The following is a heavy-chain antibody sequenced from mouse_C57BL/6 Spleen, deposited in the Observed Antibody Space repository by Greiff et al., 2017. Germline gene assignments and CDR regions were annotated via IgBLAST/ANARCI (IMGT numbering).Heavy chain of an antibody. CDR2: IDPETGGT. Sequence: QVQLQQSGAELVRPGASVTLSCKASGYTFTDYEMHWVKQTPVHGLEWIGAIDPETGGTAYNQKFKGKAILTADKSSSTAYMELRSLTSEDSAVYYCKRVAYYYGSSYEEDWGQGTTLTVSS. D-gene: IGHD1-1*01. CDR1: GYTFTDYE. CDR3: KRVAYYYGSSYEED. V-gene: IGHV1-15*01. J-gene: IGHJ2*01.